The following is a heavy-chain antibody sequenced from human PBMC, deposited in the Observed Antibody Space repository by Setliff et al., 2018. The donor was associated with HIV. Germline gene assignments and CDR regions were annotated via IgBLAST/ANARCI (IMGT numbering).Heavy chain of an antibody. J-gene: IGHJ6*03. Sequence: ASVKVSCKASGYTFTSYDINWVRQATGQGLEWMGWMNPNSGNTGYAQKFQGRVTMTRDASISTAYMELNTLEFEDTAVYYCARARRDSYDRGRRNHYYIDVWGKGTTVTV. CDR2: MNPNSGNT. V-gene: IGHV1-8*02. D-gene: IGHD3-22*01. CDR3: ARARRDSYDRGRRNHYYIDV. CDR1: GYTFTSYD.